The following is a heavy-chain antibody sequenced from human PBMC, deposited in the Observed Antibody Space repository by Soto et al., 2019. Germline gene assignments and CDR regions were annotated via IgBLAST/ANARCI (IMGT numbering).Heavy chain of an antibody. J-gene: IGHJ5*02. D-gene: IGHD2-2*01. Sequence: SGPTLVNPTQTLTLTCTFSGFSLTTSGVGVGWIRQPQGKALEWLALIYWNGDKRYSPSLKSRLTITKDTSKNQVVLTMTNMDPFDTATYYCAHNTVTSRLVPASSEWFDPWGQGTLVTVS. CDR2: IYWNGDK. CDR3: AHNTVTSRLVPASSEWFDP. CDR1: GFSLTTSGVG. V-gene: IGHV2-5*01.